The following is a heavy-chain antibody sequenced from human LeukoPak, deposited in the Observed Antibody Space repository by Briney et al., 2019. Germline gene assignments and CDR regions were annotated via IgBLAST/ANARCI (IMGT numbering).Heavy chain of an antibody. CDR2: MNPNSGNT. D-gene: IGHD3-3*01. CDR1: GYTFTSYD. V-gene: IGHV1-8*01. CDR3: ARGLGRKYYDFWSGPTS. J-gene: IGHJ5*02. Sequence: GASLKLSCKASGYTFTSYDINWVRQATGQGLEWMGWMNPNSGNTGYAQKFQGRVTMTRNTSISTAYMELSSLRSEDTAVYYCARGLGRKYYDFWSGPTSWGQGTLVTVSS.